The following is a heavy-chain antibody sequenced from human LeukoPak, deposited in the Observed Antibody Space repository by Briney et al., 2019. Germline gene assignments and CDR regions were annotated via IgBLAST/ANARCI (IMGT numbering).Heavy chain of an antibody. V-gene: IGHV3-30*18. CDR2: ISYDGSNK. CDR1: GFTFSSYG. D-gene: IGHD3-10*01. Sequence: GRSLRLSCAASGFTFSSYGMHWARQAPGKGLEWVAVISYDGSNKYYADSVKGRFTISRDNSKNTLYLQMNSLRAEDTAVYYCAKDDTSMVRAVLDYWGQGTLVTVSS. J-gene: IGHJ4*02. CDR3: AKDDTSMVRAVLDY.